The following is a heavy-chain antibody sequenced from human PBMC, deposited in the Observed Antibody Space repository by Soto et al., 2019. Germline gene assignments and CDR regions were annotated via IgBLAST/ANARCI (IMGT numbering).Heavy chain of an antibody. CDR2: ISAYNGNT. D-gene: IGHD6-19*01. CDR3: ARDLAVGLVDY. Sequence: ASVKVSCKASGYTFTSYGISWVRQAPGQGPEWMGWISAYNGNTKYAQKLQGRVTMTTDTSTSTAYMEVRSLRSDDTAVYYCARDLAVGLVDYWGQGTLVTVSS. CDR1: GYTFTSYG. V-gene: IGHV1-18*01. J-gene: IGHJ4*02.